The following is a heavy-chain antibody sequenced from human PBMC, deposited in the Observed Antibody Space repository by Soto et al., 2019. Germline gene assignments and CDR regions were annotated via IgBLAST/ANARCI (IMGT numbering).Heavy chain of an antibody. CDR2: IYHSGRT. Sequence: QVQLQESGPGLVKPSETLSLTCGVSGYSISRGYYWGWIRQPPGKGLVWIGSIYHSGRTYYNPSLKSRVTISVDVSKNQFSLKLNSVTATDTAVYYCARIESIGGFGEFLSWVDPWGQGTLVTVSS. V-gene: IGHV4-38-2*01. J-gene: IGHJ5*02. D-gene: IGHD3-10*01. CDR3: ARIESIGGFGEFLSWVDP. CDR1: GYSISRGYY.